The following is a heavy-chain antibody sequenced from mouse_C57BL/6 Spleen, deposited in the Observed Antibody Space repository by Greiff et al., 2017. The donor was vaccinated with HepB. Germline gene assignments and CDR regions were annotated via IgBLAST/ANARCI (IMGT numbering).Heavy chain of an antibody. J-gene: IGHJ1*03. Sequence: EVQVVESGGGLVQPGESLKLSCESNEYEFPSHDMSWVRKTPEKRLELVAAINSDGGSTYYPDTMERRFIISRDNTKKTLYLQMSSLRSEDTALYYCARRSSGNYDWYFDVWGTGTTVTVSS. CDR1: EYEFPSHD. V-gene: IGHV5-2*01. CDR2: INSDGGST. D-gene: IGHD2-1*01. CDR3: ARRSSGNYDWYFDV.